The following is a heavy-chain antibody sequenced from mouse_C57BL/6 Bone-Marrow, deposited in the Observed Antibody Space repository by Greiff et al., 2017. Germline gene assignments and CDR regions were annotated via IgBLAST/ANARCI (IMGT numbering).Heavy chain of an antibody. J-gene: IGHJ4*01. CDR1: GYTFTDYY. D-gene: IGHD2-4*01. CDR2: INPNNGGP. CDR3: AKGIYEYDEAMDY. Sequence: EVQLQQSGPELMKPGASVKISCKASGYTFTDYYMNWVKQSPGKSLEWIGDINPNNGGPSSNQKFKGKATLTVDKSSSTSYMELRSLTSEDSAVYYSAKGIYEYDEAMDYWGQGTSVTVSA. V-gene: IGHV1-26*01.